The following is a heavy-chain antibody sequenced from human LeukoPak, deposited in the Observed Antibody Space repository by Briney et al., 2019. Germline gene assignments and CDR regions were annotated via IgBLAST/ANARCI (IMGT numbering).Heavy chain of an antibody. CDR1: GFTFSSYG. V-gene: IGHV3-33*01. D-gene: IGHD3-22*01. J-gene: IGHJ5*02. CDR2: IWYEGSNK. Sequence: GGSLRLSCAACGFTFSSYGMHWVRQAPGKGREWVGVIWYEGSNKYYADSVKGRFTISRDNSKNTLYLQRNSVRAEDTAVYYCARYYDSSGYMWFDPWGQGTLVTVPS. CDR3: ARYYDSSGYMWFDP.